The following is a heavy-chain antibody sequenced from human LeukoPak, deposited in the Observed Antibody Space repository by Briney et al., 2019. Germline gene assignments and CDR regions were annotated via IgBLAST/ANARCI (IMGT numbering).Heavy chain of an antibody. D-gene: IGHD6-19*01. CDR1: EFSVGSNY. CDR2: IYSGGST. V-gene: IGHV3-66*01. Sequence: GGSLRLSCAASEFSVGSNYMTWVRQAPGKGLEWVSLIYSGGSTYYADSVKGRFTISRDNSKNTLYLQMDNLRPEDTAVYYCVRDACGCGSGWHLYWYFDLWGRGTLVTVSS. CDR3: VRDACGCGSGWHLYWYFDL. J-gene: IGHJ2*01.